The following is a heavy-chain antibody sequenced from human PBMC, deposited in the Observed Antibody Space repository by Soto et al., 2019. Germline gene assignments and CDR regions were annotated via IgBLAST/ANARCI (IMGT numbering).Heavy chain of an antibody. CDR2: FSSGGGT. J-gene: IGHJ4*02. CDR1: GFTVSSNY. V-gene: IGHV3-66*01. D-gene: IGHD3-16*01. Sequence: EVQLVESGGGLVQPGGSLRLSCAASGFTVSSNYMIWVRQAPGKGLEWVSVFSSGGGTYYTDSVKGRFTISRDNSKNTLYLQMNTLSADDTAVYYCAGGKAKYYFDYWGQGSLVTVSS. CDR3: AGGKAKYYFDY.